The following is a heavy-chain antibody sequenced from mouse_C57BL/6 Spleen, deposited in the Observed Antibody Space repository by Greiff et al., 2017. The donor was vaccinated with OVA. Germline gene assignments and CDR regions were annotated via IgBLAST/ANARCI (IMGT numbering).Heavy chain of an antibody. CDR1: GYAFTNYL. CDR3: ARWIYYYGSSYDYFDY. CDR2: INPGSGGT. D-gene: IGHD1-1*01. Sequence: QVQLKQSGAELVRPGTSVKVSCKASGYAFTNYLIEWVKQRPGQGLEWIGVINPGSGGTNYNEKFKGKATLTADKSSSTAYMQLSSLTSEDSAVYFCARWIYYYGSSYDYFDYWGQGTTLTVSS. V-gene: IGHV1-54*01. J-gene: IGHJ2*01.